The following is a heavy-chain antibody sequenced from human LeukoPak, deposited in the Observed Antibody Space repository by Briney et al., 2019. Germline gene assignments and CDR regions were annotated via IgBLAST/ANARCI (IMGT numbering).Heavy chain of an antibody. CDR1: GFTFSSYA. D-gene: IGHD3-9*01. J-gene: IGHJ4*02. Sequence: GGSLRLSCAASGFTFSSYAMSWIRQAPGKGLEWVSGISGSGGSTYYADSVKGRFTISRDTSKNALYLQMNSLRVEDTAVYYCAKVGQNYDILTYYFDYWGQGTLVTVSS. V-gene: IGHV3-23*01. CDR3: AKVGQNYDILTYYFDY. CDR2: ISGSGGST.